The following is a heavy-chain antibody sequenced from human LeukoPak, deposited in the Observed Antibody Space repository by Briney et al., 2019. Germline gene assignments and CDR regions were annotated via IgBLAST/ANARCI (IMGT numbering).Heavy chain of an antibody. V-gene: IGHV1-69*13. CDR1: GGTFSSCA. D-gene: IGHD6-6*01. CDR2: IIPIFGTA. J-gene: IGHJ5*02. CDR3: ARDREGSSNWFDP. Sequence: SVKVSCKASGGTFSSCAISWVRQAPGQGLEWMGGIIPIFGTANYAQKFQGRVTITADDSTSTAYMELSSLRSEDTAVYYCARDREGSSNWFDPWGQGTLVAVSS.